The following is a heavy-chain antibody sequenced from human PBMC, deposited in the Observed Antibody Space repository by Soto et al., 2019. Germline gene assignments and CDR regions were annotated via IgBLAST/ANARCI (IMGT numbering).Heavy chain of an antibody. Sequence: PGGSLRLSCAASGFTFSNYAMSWVRQAPGKGPEWVSAISGGGDKTYYLESVKGRFTISRDNSKNTVSLLLNSLRADDTAVYYCTKEGSPPFFQHWGQGT. CDR3: TKEGSPPFFQH. CDR1: GFTFSNYA. CDR2: ISGGGDKT. D-gene: IGHD3-10*01. J-gene: IGHJ4*02. V-gene: IGHV3-23*01.